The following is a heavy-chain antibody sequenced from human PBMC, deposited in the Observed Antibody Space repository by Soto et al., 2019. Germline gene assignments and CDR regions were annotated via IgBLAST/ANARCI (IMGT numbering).Heavy chain of an antibody. D-gene: IGHD3-3*01. J-gene: IGHJ4*02. V-gene: IGHV3-74*01. Sequence: GGSLRLSCAASGFTFSSYWMHWVRQAPGKGLVWVSRINSDGSSTSYADSVKGRFTISRDNAKNTLYLQMNSLRAEDTAVYYCARVHYDFWSGSFRFDYWGQGTLVTVSS. CDR2: INSDGSST. CDR1: GFTFSSYW. CDR3: ARVHYDFWSGSFRFDY.